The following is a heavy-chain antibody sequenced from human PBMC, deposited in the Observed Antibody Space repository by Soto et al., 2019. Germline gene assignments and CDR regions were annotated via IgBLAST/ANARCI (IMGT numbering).Heavy chain of an antibody. CDR3: ARSGGSSSPLDY. Sequence: ASVKVSCKTSGYTFTTYDISWVRQAPGKGLEWMGWISGYSGNTNCAQKLQGRISMTTDTSTSTAYMELRSLRSDDTAVYYCARSGGSSSPLDYWGQGTLVTVSS. J-gene: IGHJ4*02. V-gene: IGHV1-18*01. CDR1: GYTFTTYD. CDR2: ISGYSGNT. D-gene: IGHD6-6*01.